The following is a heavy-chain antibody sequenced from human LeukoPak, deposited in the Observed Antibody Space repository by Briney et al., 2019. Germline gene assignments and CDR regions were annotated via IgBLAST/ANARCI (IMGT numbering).Heavy chain of an antibody. Sequence: SETLPLTCAVYGGSFSGYYWSWIRQPPGKGLEWIGEINHNGSTNYNPSLKSRVTISVDTSKNQFSLKLSSVTAADTAVYYCARVGRYSGSPGYYYYGMDVWGQGTTVTVSS. D-gene: IGHD1-26*01. J-gene: IGHJ6*02. CDR2: INHNGST. CDR1: GGSFSGYY. CDR3: ARVGRYSGSPGYYYYGMDV. V-gene: IGHV4-34*01.